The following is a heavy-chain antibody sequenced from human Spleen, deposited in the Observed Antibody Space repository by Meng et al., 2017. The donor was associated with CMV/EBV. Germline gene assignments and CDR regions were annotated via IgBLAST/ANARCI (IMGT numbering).Heavy chain of an antibody. CDR2: IRFDGSNK. J-gene: IGHJ6*02. Sequence: GESLKISCAASGFTFSSYGMHWVRQAPGKGLEWVAFIRFDGSNKYYADSVKGRFTVSRYNSENTLYLQMSSLRAEDTAVYYCAKVGTNFGDYYGMDVWGQGTTVTVSS. CDR3: AKVGTNFGDYYGMDV. CDR1: GFTFSSYG. V-gene: IGHV3-30*02. D-gene: IGHD4/OR15-4a*01.